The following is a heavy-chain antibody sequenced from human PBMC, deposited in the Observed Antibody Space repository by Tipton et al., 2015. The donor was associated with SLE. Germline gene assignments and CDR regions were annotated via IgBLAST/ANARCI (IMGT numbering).Heavy chain of an antibody. D-gene: IGHD3-22*01. V-gene: IGHV3-33*01. CDR3: ARRQWLKGFDV. CDR2: IWFDGSHR. J-gene: IGHJ3*01. Sequence: SGFSLYDYAMHWVRQAPGRGLEWVAVIWFDGSHRYYGDSVKGRFIISRDNAKNMLYLELNSLRVEDTAVYYCARRQWLKGFDVWGQGTTVSVSS. CDR1: GFSLYDYA.